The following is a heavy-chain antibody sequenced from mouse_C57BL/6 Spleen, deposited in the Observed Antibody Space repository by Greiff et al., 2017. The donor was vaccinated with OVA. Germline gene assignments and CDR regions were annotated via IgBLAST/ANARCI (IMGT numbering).Heavy chain of an antibody. CDR3: ARRGDYEDAMDY. Sequence: EVKLMESGGGLVQPGGSLKLSCAASGFTFSDYYMYWVRQTPEKRLEWVAYISNGGGSTYYPDTVKGRFTISRDKAKNTLYLQMSRLKSEDTAMYYCARRGDYEDAMDYWGQGTSVTVSS. CDR1: GFTFSDYY. J-gene: IGHJ4*01. D-gene: IGHD2-4*01. CDR2: ISNGGGST. V-gene: IGHV5-12*01.